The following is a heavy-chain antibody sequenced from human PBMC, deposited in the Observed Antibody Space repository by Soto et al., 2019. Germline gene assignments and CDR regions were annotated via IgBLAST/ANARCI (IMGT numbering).Heavy chain of an antibody. CDR1: GYSFTSYW. CDR3: ARHEAARQGYYYGMDV. Sequence: PGESLKISCKGSGYSFTSYWNGWVRQMPGKGLEWMGIIYPGDSDTRYSPSFQGQVTISADKSISTAYLQRSSLKASDTAMYYCARHEAARQGYYYGMDVWGQGTTVTVSS. CDR2: IYPGDSDT. D-gene: IGHD6-6*01. V-gene: IGHV5-51*01. J-gene: IGHJ6*02.